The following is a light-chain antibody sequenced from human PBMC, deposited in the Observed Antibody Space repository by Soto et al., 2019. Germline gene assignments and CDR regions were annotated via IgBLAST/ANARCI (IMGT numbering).Light chain of an antibody. CDR2: DAS. CDR3: QQIISDPLT. V-gene: IGKV1-13*02. CDR1: QGISTA. Sequence: AIQLTQSPTSLSASVGDRVTITCRASQGISTALAWYQQKSGKPPQLVIYDASNLESGVPSRFSGSGSGTDFPPTISRLQAEDFATYFCQQIISDPLTFGGGTRVEIK. J-gene: IGKJ4*01.